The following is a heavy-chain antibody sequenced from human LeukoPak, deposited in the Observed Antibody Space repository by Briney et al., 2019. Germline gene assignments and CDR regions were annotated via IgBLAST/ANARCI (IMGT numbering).Heavy chain of an antibody. V-gene: IGHV4-59*01. CDR2: IYYSGST. J-gene: IGHJ4*02. CDR3: ARVSLSGWYFDY. CDR1: GGSISSYY. Sequence: SETLSLTCTVSGGSISSYYWSWIRQPPGKGLEWIGYIYYSGSTNYNPSLKSRVTISVDTSKNQFSLKLSSVTAADTAVYYCARVSLSGWYFDYWGQGTLVTVSS. D-gene: IGHD6-19*01.